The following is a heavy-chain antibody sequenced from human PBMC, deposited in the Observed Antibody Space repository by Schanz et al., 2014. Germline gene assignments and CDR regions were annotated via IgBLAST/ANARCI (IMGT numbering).Heavy chain of an antibody. D-gene: IGHD2-2*01. CDR3: ARRASCSRIGCPFDS. V-gene: IGHV3-23*01. J-gene: IGHJ4*02. CDR2: LSGSGGST. CDR1: GFTFNSYA. Sequence: EVQLLESGGGLVQPGGSLRLSCAASGFTFNSYAMTWVRQAPGKGLEWVSALSGSGGSTYYADSVKGRFTISRDNAKNSLYLQMNSLKTEDTAMYYCARRASCSRIGCPFDSWGQGTLVTVSS.